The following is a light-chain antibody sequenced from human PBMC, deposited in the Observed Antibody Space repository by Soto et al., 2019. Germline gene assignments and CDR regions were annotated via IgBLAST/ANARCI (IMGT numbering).Light chain of an antibody. Sequence: EIVMTQSPAALSVSPGERASLSCRASQSFTTNLAWYQQKPGQAPRLLIYDASTSATGIPARFTGSGSGTEFTLTISSLQSEDFGVYYCQQYSHWPLTFGQGTRLEI. CDR3: QQYSHWPLT. V-gene: IGKV3-15*01. J-gene: IGKJ5*01. CDR1: QSFTTN. CDR2: DAS.